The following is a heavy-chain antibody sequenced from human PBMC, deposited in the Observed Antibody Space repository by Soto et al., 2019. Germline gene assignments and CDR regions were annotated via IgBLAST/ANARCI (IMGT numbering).Heavy chain of an antibody. J-gene: IGHJ4*02. CDR1: GFTFSTYA. CDR2: ITDSGAST. CDR3: ATSRAYYDY. D-gene: IGHD3-22*01. V-gene: IGHV3-23*01. Sequence: EVQLLESGGSLTQPGGSLRLSCAASGFTFSTYAMAWVRQAPGKGLDWVSAITDSGASTYYPDSVKGRFTISRDNSKNTLYLQMDSLRVEDTAVYYCATSRAYYDYWGQGTVVTVSS.